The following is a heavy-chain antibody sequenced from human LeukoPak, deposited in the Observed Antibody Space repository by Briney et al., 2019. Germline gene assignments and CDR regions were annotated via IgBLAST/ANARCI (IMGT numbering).Heavy chain of an antibody. Sequence: SETLSLTCTVSGGSLTSTSHYWDWVRQPPGKGLEWIGSIYSSGSTYYNPSLKSRVTVSFDTSKNQFSLRLTSVTAADTAVYYCTKRRGYSFGFDYYYMDVWGKGTTVT. J-gene: IGHJ6*03. CDR1: GGSLTSTSHY. D-gene: IGHD5-18*01. V-gene: IGHV4-39*01. CDR2: IYSSGST. CDR3: TKRRGYSFGFDYYYMDV.